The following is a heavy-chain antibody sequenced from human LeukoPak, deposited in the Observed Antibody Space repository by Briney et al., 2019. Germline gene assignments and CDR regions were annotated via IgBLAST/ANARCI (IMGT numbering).Heavy chain of an antibody. D-gene: IGHD3-3*01. Sequence: ASVKVSCKASGYTFTGYYMHWVRQAPGQGLEWMGWINPNSGGTNYAQEFQGRVTMTRDTSISTAYMELSRLRSDDTAVYYCARDRPKLRFLEWSQYYFDYWGQGTLVTVSS. CDR1: GYTFTGYY. J-gene: IGHJ4*02. V-gene: IGHV1-2*02. CDR2: INPNSGGT. CDR3: ARDRPKLRFLEWSQYYFDY.